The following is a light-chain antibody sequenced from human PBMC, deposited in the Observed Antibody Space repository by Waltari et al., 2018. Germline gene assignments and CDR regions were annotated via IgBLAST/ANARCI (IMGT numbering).Light chain of an antibody. CDR2: LTS. CDR3: QQYFRGPIS. CDR1: ESLLSPSNNMNY. V-gene: IGKV4-1*01. J-gene: IGKJ3*01. Sequence: DIVMTQSPDSLAVSLGERATITCHASESLLSPSNNMNYLAWYQMRPGQPPSLLIYLTSTRESGVPDRFSGSESGTDFTLTISSLQTEDVATYFCQQYFRGPISFGPGTKLEMK.